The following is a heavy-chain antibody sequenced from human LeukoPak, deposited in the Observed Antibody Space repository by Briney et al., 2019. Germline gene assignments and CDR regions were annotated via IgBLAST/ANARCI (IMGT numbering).Heavy chain of an antibody. Sequence: PGGSLRLSCTASGFPFIEYSMNWVRQPPGKGLEWISYIGIDSGNTKYADSVRGRFTISADKAKNSLYLQMNSLRVEDTAVYYCARDHSSAFDNWGQGTLVSVAS. CDR1: GFPFIEYS. D-gene: IGHD5-18*01. V-gene: IGHV3-48*01. J-gene: IGHJ4*02. CDR2: IGIDSGNT. CDR3: ARDHSSAFDN.